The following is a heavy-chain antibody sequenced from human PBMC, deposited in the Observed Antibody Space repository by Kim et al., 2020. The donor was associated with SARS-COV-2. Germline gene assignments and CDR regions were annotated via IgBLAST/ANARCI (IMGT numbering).Heavy chain of an antibody. D-gene: IGHD5-18*01. CDR3: ARGGYSYGSYWYCDL. CDR2: IYSGGST. V-gene: IGHV3-53*01. Sequence: GGSLRLSCAASGFTVSSNYMSWVRQAPGKGLEWVSVIYSGGSTYYADSVKGRFTISRDNSKNTLYLQMNSLRAEDTAVYYCARGGYSYGSYWYCDLWGRGTLLTVSS. J-gene: IGHJ2*01. CDR1: GFTVSSNY.